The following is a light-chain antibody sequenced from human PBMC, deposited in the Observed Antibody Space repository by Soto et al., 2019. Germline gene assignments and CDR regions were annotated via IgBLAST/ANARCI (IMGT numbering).Light chain of an antibody. CDR1: SSDVGGYNF. CDR2: EVS. V-gene: IGLV2-8*01. Sequence: QSVLTQPPSASGSPGQSVTISCTRTSSDVGGYNFVAWYQQHPGKAPKPMISEVSKRPSGVPDRFSGSKSGNTASLTVSGLQAEDEADYYCSSYAGSNIFVFGTGTKVTVL. J-gene: IGLJ1*01. CDR3: SSYAGSNIFV.